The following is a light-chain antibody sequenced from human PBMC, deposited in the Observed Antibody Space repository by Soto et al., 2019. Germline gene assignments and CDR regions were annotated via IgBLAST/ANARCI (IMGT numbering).Light chain of an antibody. V-gene: IGKV3-15*01. CDR2: GAS. CDR1: QSVGSH. Sequence: EIVMTQSPATLSVSPGERATLSCRARQSVGSHLAWYQQKPGQAPRLLIYGASTRAAGIPARFSGSGSGTESTLIISSLQSEDSAVYFCQQYNTRWTFGPGTKVEIK. J-gene: IGKJ1*01. CDR3: QQYNTRWT.